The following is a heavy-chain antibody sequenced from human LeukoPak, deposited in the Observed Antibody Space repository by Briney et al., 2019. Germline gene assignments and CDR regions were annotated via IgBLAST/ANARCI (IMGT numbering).Heavy chain of an antibody. CDR2: INPSGGST. D-gene: IGHD2-8*01. CDR3: TREDCTSGIRPIDY. Sequence: AAVKVSCKTSGYIFTKHGISWVRQAPGQGLEWVGVINPSGGSTDFPQEFQGRVTMTTDTSTSTAYMELRSLTSDDTAVYYCTREDCTSGIRPIDYWGQGTLVTVSS. J-gene: IGHJ4*02. CDR1: GYIFTKHG. V-gene: IGHV1-18*01.